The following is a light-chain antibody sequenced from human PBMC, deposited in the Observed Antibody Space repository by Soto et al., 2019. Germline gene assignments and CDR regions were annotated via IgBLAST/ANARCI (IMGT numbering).Light chain of an antibody. CDR3: QQYISSPPGFT. CDR2: GAS. J-gene: IGKJ3*01. Sequence: EIVLTQSPGTLSLFPGERATLSCRASQSVSSTYFAWYRQKPGQPPSLPIYGASNRATGVPDRFSGSGSGPDFTLTISRLEPEDFAVYYCQQYISSPPGFTFGPGTTVEIK. CDR1: QSVSSTY. V-gene: IGKV3-20*01.